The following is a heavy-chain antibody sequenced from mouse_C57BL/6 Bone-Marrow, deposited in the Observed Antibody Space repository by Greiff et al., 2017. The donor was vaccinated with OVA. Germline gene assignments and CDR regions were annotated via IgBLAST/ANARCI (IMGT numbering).Heavy chain of an antibody. J-gene: IGHJ4*01. CDR2: IHPNSGST. D-gene: IGHD1-1*01. V-gene: IGHV1-64*01. Sequence: VQLQQPGAELVKPGASVKLSCKASGYTFTSYWMHWVKQRPGQGLEWIGMIHPNSGSTNYNEKFKGKATLTVDKSSSTAYMQLSSLTSEDSAVYYCARNYGSRYYYAMDYWGQGTSVTVSS. CDR1: GYTFTSYW. CDR3: ARNYGSRYYYAMDY.